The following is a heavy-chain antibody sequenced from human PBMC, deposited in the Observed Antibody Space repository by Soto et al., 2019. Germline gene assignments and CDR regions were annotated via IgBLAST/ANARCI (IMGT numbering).Heavy chain of an antibody. D-gene: IGHD1-1*01. J-gene: IGHJ4*02. CDR2: IYYSGST. Sequence: SETLSLTCTVSGGSISSGDYYWSWIRQPPGKGLEWIGYIYYSGSTYYNPSLKSRVTISVDTSKNQFSLKLSSVTAADTAVYYCARDPGGYHFDYWGQGTLVTVSS. CDR1: GGSISSGDYY. CDR3: ARDPGGYHFDY. V-gene: IGHV4-30-4*01.